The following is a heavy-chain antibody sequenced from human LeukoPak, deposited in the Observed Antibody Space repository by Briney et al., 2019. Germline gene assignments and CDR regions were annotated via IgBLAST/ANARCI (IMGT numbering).Heavy chain of an antibody. CDR1: GYSLSSGYY. CDR3: ARARGWLVPSYFDY. CDR2: IYHSGST. D-gene: IGHD6-19*01. V-gene: IGHV4-38-2*02. Sequence: SETLSLTCTVSGYSLSSGYYWGWIRQPRGKGLEWIGSIYHSGSTYYNPSLKSRVTISVDTSKNQFSLKLSSVTAADTAVYYCARARGWLVPSYFDYWGQGTLVTVSS. J-gene: IGHJ4*02.